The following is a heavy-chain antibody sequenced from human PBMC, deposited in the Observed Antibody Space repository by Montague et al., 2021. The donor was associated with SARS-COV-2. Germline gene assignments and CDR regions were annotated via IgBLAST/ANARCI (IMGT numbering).Heavy chain of an antibody. CDR1: GGSISSSSYY. J-gene: IGHJ3*02. Sequence: SETLSLTCTVSGGSISSSSYYWGWIRQPPGKGLEWIGSIYYSGSTYYNPPLKSRVTISVDTYKNQFSLKLSAVTAADTAVYYCASPTYYYDSSWSDAFDIWGQGTMVTVSS. D-gene: IGHD3-22*01. CDR2: IYYSGST. V-gene: IGHV4-39*01. CDR3: ASPTYYYDSSWSDAFDI.